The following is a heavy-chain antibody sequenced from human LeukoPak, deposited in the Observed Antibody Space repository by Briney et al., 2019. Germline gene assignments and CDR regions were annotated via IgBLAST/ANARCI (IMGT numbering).Heavy chain of an antibody. J-gene: IGHJ4*02. D-gene: IGHD3-16*02. CDR3: AKLTYDYVWGSYRFPYFDY. CDR2: ISGSGGST. V-gene: IGHV3-23*01. CDR1: GFTFSSYA. Sequence: GRSLRLSCAASGFTFSSYAMSWVRQAPGKGLEWVSAISGSGGSTYYADSVKGRFTISRDNSKNTLYLQMNSLRAEDTAVYYCAKLTYDYVWGSYRFPYFDYWGQGTLVTVSS.